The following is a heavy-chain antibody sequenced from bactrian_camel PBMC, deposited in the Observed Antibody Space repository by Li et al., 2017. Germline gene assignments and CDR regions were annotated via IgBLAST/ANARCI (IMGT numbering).Heavy chain of an antibody. J-gene: IGHJ4*01. D-gene: IGHD4*01. V-gene: IGHV3S54*01. Sequence: HVQLVESGGGTVPAGGSLRLSCVASGDTYMYNGVGWFRQGPGKEREGVALIWTGDHSTYYLDSVKGRFTISRDNAKNTLYLHMNSLKYEDTAVYYCASLSAVASTSMKSHWGQGTQVTVS. CDR1: GDTYMYNG. CDR3: ASLSAVASTSMKSH. CDR2: IWTGDHST.